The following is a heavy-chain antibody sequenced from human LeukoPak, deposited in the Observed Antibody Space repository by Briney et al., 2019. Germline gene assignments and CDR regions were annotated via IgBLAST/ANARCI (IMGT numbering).Heavy chain of an antibody. CDR3: AKDALISFRGAWSQSDY. CDR2: ISGSGGST. Sequence: AGGSLRLSCTASGFIFSNYAMSWVRQAPGKGLEWVSGISGSGGSTYYADSVKGRFTISRDNSKNTLFLQVNSLRAEDTALYYCAKDALISFRGAWSQSDYWGQGTLVTVSS. D-gene: IGHD3-16*02. CDR1: GFIFSNYA. J-gene: IGHJ4*02. V-gene: IGHV3-23*01.